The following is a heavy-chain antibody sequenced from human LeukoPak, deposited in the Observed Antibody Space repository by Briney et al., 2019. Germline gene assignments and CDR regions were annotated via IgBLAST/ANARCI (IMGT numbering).Heavy chain of an antibody. V-gene: IGHV4-59*02. J-gene: IGHJ4*02. CDR2: VSYSGIT. Sequence: SETLSRTCTVSGGSVNSFYWNWVRQAPGKGLEWIGYVSYSGITIYNPSLKSRVAISLDTSRNHFSLKLRSVTPADTAIYYCARNPIGTYNPHSGQASLVTVPS. CDR3: ARNPIGTYNPH. CDR1: GGSVNSFY. D-gene: IGHD1-14*01.